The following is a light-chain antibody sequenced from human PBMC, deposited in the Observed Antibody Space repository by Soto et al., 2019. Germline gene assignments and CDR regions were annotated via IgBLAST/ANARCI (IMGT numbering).Light chain of an antibody. CDR3: QQYNSYSPWT. CDR1: QTISSL. CDR2: KAS. Sequence: DIQMTQSPSTLSGSVGDRVTITCRASQTISSLLAWYQQKPGKAPKLLIYKASTLKSGVPSRFSGSGSGTEFTLTISSLQPDDFATYYCQQYNSYSPWTFGQGTKVDIK. J-gene: IGKJ1*01. V-gene: IGKV1-5*03.